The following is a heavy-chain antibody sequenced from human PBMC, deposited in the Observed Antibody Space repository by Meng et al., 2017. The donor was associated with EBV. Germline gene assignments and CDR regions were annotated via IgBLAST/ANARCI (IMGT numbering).Heavy chain of an antibody. V-gene: IGHV1-2*06. CDR3: ARVGIAVAGTGDY. CDR2: INPNSGGT. J-gene: IGHJ4*02. CDR1: GYTFTGYY. D-gene: IGHD6-19*01. Sequence: GQRVQSGAEVNKPGASVKVSCKASGYTFTGYYMHWVRQAPGQGLEWMGRINPNSGGTNYAQKFQGRVTMTRDTSISTAYMELSRLRSDDTAVYYCARVGIAVAGTGDYWGQGTLVTVSS.